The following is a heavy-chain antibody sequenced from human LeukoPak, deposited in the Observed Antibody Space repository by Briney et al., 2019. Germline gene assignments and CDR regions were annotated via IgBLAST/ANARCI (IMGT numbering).Heavy chain of an antibody. D-gene: IGHD2-2*01. V-gene: IGHV7-4-1*02. J-gene: IGHJ4*02. CDR2: INTNTGNP. Sequence: VSVKVSCKASGYTFTSYAMNWVRQAPGQGLEWMGWINTNTGNPTYAQGFTGRFVFSLDTSVSTAYLQISSLKAEDTAVYYCARGGIVVVPAAHDYWGQGTLVTVSS. CDR3: ARGGIVVVPAAHDY. CDR1: GYTFTSYA.